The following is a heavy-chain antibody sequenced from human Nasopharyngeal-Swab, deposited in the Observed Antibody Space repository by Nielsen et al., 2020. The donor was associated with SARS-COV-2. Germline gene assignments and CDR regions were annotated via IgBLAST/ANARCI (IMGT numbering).Heavy chain of an antibody. D-gene: IGHD6-19*01. Sequence: GESLKISCAASGFIFSSYWMTWVRQAPGKGLEWVANIKQDGSEKYYVDSVKGRFTISRDNAKNSLYLQMNSLRAEDTAVYYCARDFRDSAAVAGTVGAFDIWGQGTMVTVSS. CDR2: IKQDGSEK. CDR3: ARDFRDSAAVAGTVGAFDI. V-gene: IGHV3-7*01. CDR1: GFIFSSYW. J-gene: IGHJ3*02.